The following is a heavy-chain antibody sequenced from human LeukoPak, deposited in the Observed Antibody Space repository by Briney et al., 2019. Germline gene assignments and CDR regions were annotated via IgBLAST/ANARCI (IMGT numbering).Heavy chain of an antibody. CDR2: ISGSGGST. J-gene: IGHJ6*04. V-gene: IGHV3-23*01. D-gene: IGHD3-3*01. CDR1: GFTFSSYA. CDR3: AKDWSQVGSFMDV. Sequence: GGSLRLSCAATGFTFSSYAMSWVRQAPGKGLEWVSAISGSGGSTYYADSVKGRFTISRDNSKNTLYLQMNSLRAEDTAVYYCAKDWSQVGSFMDVWGKGTTVTVSS.